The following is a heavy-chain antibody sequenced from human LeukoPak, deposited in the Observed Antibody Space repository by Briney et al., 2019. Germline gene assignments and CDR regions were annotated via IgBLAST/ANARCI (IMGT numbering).Heavy chain of an antibody. CDR3: ASTLILGYCSGGSCYSDY. CDR2: FDPEDGET. V-gene: IGHV1-24*01. Sequence: GASVKVSCKVSGYTLTELSMHWVRQAPGKGLEWMGGFDPEDGETIYAQKFQGRVTMTEDTSTDTAYMELSSLRSEDTAVYYCASTLILGYCSGGSCYSDYWGQGTLVTVSS. J-gene: IGHJ4*02. D-gene: IGHD2-15*01. CDR1: GYTLTELS.